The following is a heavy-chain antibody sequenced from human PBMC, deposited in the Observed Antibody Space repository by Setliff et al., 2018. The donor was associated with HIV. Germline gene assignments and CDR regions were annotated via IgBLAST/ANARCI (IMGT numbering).Heavy chain of an antibody. Sequence: SETLSLTCTVSGGSISSGSYYGSWIRQPAGKGLEWIGHIYTSGSTNYNPSLKSRVTISVDTSKNQFSLKLSSVTAADTAVYYCARAEQWLVIDAFDIWGQGTMVTVSS. CDR2: IYTSGST. J-gene: IGHJ3*02. CDR1: GGSISSGSYY. D-gene: IGHD6-19*01. CDR3: ARAEQWLVIDAFDI. V-gene: IGHV4-61*09.